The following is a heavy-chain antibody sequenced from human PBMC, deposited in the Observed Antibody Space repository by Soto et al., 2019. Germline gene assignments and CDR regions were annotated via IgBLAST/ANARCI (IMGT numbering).Heavy chain of an antibody. CDR3: AGGHEFGGNSDAFEV. CDR1: GGSFRREA. CDR2: ILPFFGTA. Sequence: QVQLVQSGAEVKKPGSSVKVSCKASGGSFRREAINWLRQAPGQGPEWMGNILPFFGTADYAQKFQGRVTVTADMSTTTVYMELNSLRVEDTAVYYCAGGHEFGGNSDAFEVWGQGTTVIVSS. J-gene: IGHJ3*01. V-gene: IGHV1-69*14. D-gene: IGHD2-15*01.